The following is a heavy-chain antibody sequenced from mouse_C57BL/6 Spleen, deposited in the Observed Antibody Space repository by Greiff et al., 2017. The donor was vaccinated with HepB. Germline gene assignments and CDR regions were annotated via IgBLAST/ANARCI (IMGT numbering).Heavy chain of an antibody. CDR3: ASPYYYGSSYGAMDY. V-gene: IGHV5-4*03. CDR1: GFTFSSYA. Sequence: EVKLMESGGGLVKPGGSLKLSCAASGFTFSSYAMSWVRQTPEKRLEWVATISDGGSYTYYPDNVKGRFTISRDNAKNNLYLQMSHLKSEDTAMYYCASPYYYGSSYGAMDYWGQGTSVTVSS. J-gene: IGHJ4*01. D-gene: IGHD1-1*01. CDR2: ISDGGSYT.